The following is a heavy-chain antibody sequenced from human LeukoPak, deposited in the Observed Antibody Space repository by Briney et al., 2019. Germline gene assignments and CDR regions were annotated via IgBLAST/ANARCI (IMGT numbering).Heavy chain of an antibody. Sequence: GGSLRLSCAASGFTSSNYWMTWVRQAPGKGLEWVANIKQDGSEKNYVDSVKGRFTISRDNAKNSLYLQMNSLRAEDTAVYYCARHSNGWSEGTYWGQGTLVTVTS. CDR2: IKQDGSEK. V-gene: IGHV3-7*03. D-gene: IGHD6-19*01. CDR3: ARHSNGWSEGTY. J-gene: IGHJ4*02. CDR1: GFTSSNYW.